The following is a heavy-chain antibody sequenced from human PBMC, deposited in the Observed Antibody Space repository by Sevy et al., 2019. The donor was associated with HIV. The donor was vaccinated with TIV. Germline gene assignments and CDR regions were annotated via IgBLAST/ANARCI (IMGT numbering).Heavy chain of an antibody. D-gene: IGHD2-8*01. J-gene: IGHJ4*02. V-gene: IGHV1-18*01. CDR2: MSPYNGNK. CDR3: ARVSTSWYDY. Sequence: ASVKVSCKASGYTFTTYNIVWVRQPPGQGLEWLAWMSPYNGNKNYAQRVQGRVTMTTDTFTDTAFLELRSLEFDDTATYYCARVSTSWYDYWGQGTLVTVSS. CDR1: GYTFTTYN.